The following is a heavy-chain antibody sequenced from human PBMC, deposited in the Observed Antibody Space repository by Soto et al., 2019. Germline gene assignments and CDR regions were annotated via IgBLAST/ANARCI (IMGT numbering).Heavy chain of an antibody. J-gene: IGHJ4*02. D-gene: IGHD2-21*02. CDR2: IWYDGSNK. CDR3: ARDRSIVVVTATLDY. CDR1: GFTFSSYG. V-gene: IGHV3-33*01. Sequence: QVQLVESGGGVVQPGRSLRLSCAASGFTFSSYGMHWVRQAPGKGLEWVAVIWYDGSNKYYADSVKGRFTISRDNSKNTRYLQMNRLRAEDTAVYYCARDRSIVVVTATLDYWGQGTLVTVSS.